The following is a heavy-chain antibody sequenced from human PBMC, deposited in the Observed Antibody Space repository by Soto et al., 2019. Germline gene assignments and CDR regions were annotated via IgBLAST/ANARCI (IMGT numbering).Heavy chain of an antibody. V-gene: IGHV4-39*01. Sequence: SETLSLTCTVSGGSISSSSYYWGWIRQPPGKGLEWIGSIYYSGSTYYNPSLKSRVTISVDTSKNQFSLKLSSVTIADTAVYYCARWNYDYVWGSYRIIDYWGQGTLVTVSS. D-gene: IGHD3-16*02. CDR1: GGSISSSSYY. CDR2: IYYSGST. J-gene: IGHJ4*02. CDR3: ARWNYDYVWGSYRIIDY.